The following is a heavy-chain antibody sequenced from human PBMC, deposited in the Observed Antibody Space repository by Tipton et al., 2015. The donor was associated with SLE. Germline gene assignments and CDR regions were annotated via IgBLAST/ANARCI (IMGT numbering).Heavy chain of an antibody. CDR3: AAGLGAY. D-gene: IGHD3-16*01. Sequence: TLSLTCAISGGSISSASFYWSWIRQPAGKGLEWLGHIYINGSTSYNPSLKSRLTIAEHTSKNQFSLKLSSVTASDTAVYYCAAGLGAYWGQGTQVTVSS. CDR2: IYINGST. V-gene: IGHV4-61*09. J-gene: IGHJ4*02. CDR1: GGSISSASFY.